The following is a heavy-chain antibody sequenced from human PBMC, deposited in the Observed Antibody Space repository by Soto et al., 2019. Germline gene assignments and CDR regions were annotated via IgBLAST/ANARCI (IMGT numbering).Heavy chain of an antibody. Sequence: ASVKVSCKVSGYTLTELSMHWGRQAPGKGLEWMGGFDPEDGETIYAQKFQGRVTMTEDTSTVTAYMELSSLRSEDTAVYYCATESSSSSRCYFDYWGQGTLVTVSS. CDR1: GYTLTELS. V-gene: IGHV1-24*01. D-gene: IGHD6-6*01. J-gene: IGHJ4*02. CDR2: FDPEDGET. CDR3: ATESSSSSRCYFDY.